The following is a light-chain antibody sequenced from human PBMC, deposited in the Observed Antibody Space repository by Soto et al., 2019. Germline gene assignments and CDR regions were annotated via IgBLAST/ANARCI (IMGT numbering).Light chain of an antibody. V-gene: IGKV3-11*01. Sequence: EIVLTQSPATLSLSPGERATLSCRASQSVSSYLAWYQQKPGQAPRLLIYDASNRATGIPARFSGSGSGTDFTLTISSLEPKDFAVYYCQQGGTFGHGTRLEIK. CDR1: QSVSSY. J-gene: IGKJ5*01. CDR3: QQGGT. CDR2: DAS.